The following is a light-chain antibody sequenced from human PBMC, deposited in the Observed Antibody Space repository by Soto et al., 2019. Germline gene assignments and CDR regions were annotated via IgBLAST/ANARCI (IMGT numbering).Light chain of an antibody. CDR2: DAS. Sequence: DIVLSQSPATLSLSPGERATISCRASQSVSSYVAWYQQKPGQAPRLLIYDASNRATGIPARFSGSGSGTDFTLTISSLEPEDFAVYYCQQRSNWPLTFGGGTKVDIK. J-gene: IGKJ4*01. V-gene: IGKV3-11*01. CDR3: QQRSNWPLT. CDR1: QSVSSY.